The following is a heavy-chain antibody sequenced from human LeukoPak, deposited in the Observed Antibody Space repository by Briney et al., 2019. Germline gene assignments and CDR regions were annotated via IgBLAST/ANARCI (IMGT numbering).Heavy chain of an antibody. CDR1: GYTFTSYA. CDR3: ASGGYCSSTSCYLPPFDP. V-gene: IGHV1-3*01. Sequence: GASVKVSCKASGYTFTSYAMHWVRQAPGQRLEWMGWTNAGNGNTKYSQKFQGRVTITRDTSASTAYMELSSLRSEDTAVYYCASGGYCSSTSCYLPPFDPWGQGTLVTVSS. CDR2: TNAGNGNT. J-gene: IGHJ5*02. D-gene: IGHD2-2*01.